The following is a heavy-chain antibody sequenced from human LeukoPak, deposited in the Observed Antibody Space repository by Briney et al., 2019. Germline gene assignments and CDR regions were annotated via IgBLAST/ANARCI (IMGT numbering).Heavy chain of an antibody. Sequence: PGGSLRLPCAASGFTFNGYAMHWVRQAPGKGLEYVSAISGNGGSTYYANSVKDRFTISRDNSKNTLYLQMGSLRAEDMAVYYCVRGPGVTYYYYYYMDVWGKGTTVTVSS. CDR3: VRGPGVTYYYYYYMDV. J-gene: IGHJ6*03. CDR1: GFTFNGYA. V-gene: IGHV3-64*01. CDR2: ISGNGGST. D-gene: IGHD2-21*02.